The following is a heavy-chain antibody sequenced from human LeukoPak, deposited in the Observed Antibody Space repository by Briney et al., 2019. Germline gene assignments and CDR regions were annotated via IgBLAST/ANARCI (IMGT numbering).Heavy chain of an antibody. D-gene: IGHD4-11*01. J-gene: IGHJ2*01. Sequence: SETLSLTCTVSGGSISSSTYYWGWIRQPPGKGLEWIGSIYYSGSTYYNPSLKSRVTISVDTSKNQFSLKQGSVTAADTAVYYCARGEDYSTPFDHWGRGTLVTVSS. CDR3: ARGEDYSTPFDH. CDR2: IYYSGST. CDR1: GGSISSSTYY. V-gene: IGHV4-39*01.